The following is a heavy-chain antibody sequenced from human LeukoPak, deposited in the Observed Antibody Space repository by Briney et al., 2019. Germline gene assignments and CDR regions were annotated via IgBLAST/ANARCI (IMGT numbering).Heavy chain of an antibody. D-gene: IGHD3-22*01. CDR3: ARVDSSGYFYYYYGMDV. V-gene: IGHV3-74*01. CDR2: INSDGSST. CDR1: GFTFSSYW. Sequence: GGPLRLSCAASGFTFSSYWMHWVRQAPGKGLVWVSRINSDGSSTSYADSVKGRFTISRDNAKNTLYLQMNSLRAEDTAVYYCARVDSSGYFYYYYGMDVWGQGTTVTVSS. J-gene: IGHJ6*02.